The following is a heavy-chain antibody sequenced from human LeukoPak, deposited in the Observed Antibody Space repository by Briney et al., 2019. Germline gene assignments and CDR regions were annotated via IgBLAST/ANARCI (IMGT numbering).Heavy chain of an antibody. D-gene: IGHD2-2*02. CDR3: AKDKHPAIRGAFDI. CDR1: GFTFSSYG. V-gene: IGHV3-30*18. CDR2: ISYDGSNK. Sequence: PGRSLRLSCAASGFTFSSYGMHWVRQAPGKGLEWVAVISYDGSNKYYVDSVKGRFTISRDNSKNTLYLQMNSLRAEDTAVYYCAKDKHPAIRGAFDIWGQGTMVTVSS. J-gene: IGHJ3*02.